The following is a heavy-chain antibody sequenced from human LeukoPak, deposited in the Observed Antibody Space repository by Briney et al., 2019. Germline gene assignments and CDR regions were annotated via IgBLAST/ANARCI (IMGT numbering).Heavy chain of an antibody. V-gene: IGHV3-30-3*01. CDR3: ARAGRYYYDSRGGNFDY. J-gene: IGHJ4*02. CDR1: GFTFSSYA. D-gene: IGHD3-22*01. Sequence: GGSLRLSCAASGFTFSSYAMHWVRQAPGKGLEWVAVISYDGSNKYYADSVKGRFTISRDNSKNTLYLQMNSLRAEDTAVYYCARAGRYYYDSRGGNFDYWGQGTLVTVSS. CDR2: ISYDGSNK.